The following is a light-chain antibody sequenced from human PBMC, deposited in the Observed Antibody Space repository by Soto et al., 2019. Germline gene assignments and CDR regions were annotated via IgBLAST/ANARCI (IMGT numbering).Light chain of an antibody. J-gene: IGLJ3*02. CDR1: SSDVGGYNY. Sequence: QSALTQPASVSGSPGQSITISCTGTSSDVGGYNYVSWYQQHPGKAPKLMIYDVSNRPSGVSNRFSGSKSGNTASLTISGLQAEDEADYYCSSYTSSSFLWVFGGGTKVTVL. CDR2: DVS. CDR3: SSYTSSSFLWV. V-gene: IGLV2-14*01.